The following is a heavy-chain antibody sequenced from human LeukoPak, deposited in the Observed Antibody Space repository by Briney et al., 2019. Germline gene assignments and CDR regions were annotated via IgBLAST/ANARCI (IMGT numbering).Heavy chain of an antibody. CDR2: INHSGST. D-gene: IGHD3-10*01. CDR1: GGSFSGYY. CDR3: ARAPYGSPDY. J-gene: IGHJ4*02. V-gene: IGHV4-34*01. Sequence: PETLSLTCAVYGGSFSGYYWSWIRQPPGKGLEWIGEINHSGSTNYNPSLKSRVTISVDTSKNQFSLKLSSVTAADTAVYYCARAPYGSPDYWGQGTLVTVSS.